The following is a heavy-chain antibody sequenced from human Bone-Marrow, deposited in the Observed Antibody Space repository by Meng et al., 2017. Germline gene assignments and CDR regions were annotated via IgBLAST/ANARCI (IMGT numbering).Heavy chain of an antibody. V-gene: IGHV3-30*04. Sequence: QVRLVESGGGVVQPGRSLTLSCAASGFTFNNYAMHWVRQAPGKGLEWVAVISTDGSRKYYVDSVKGRFTISTDTSKTTLYLQMSSLRPEDTSVYYCASDFSRWLPDYWGQGALVTVSS. CDR3: ASDFSRWLPDY. CDR1: GFTFNNYA. CDR2: ISTDGSRK. D-gene: IGHD5-24*01. J-gene: IGHJ4*02.